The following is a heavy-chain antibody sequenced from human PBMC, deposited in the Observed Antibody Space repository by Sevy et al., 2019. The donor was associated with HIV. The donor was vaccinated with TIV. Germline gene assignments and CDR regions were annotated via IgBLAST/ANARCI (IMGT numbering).Heavy chain of an antibody. CDR2: ISWDGGST. V-gene: IGHV3-43*01. CDR3: AKKKGGATTGAYYYYGMDV. Sequence: GGSLRRSCAASGFTFDDYTMHWVRQAPGKGLEWVSLISWDGGSTYYADAVKGRFTISRDNSKTSLYREMNRLRTEDTALYYCAKKKGGATTGAYYYYGMDVWGQGTTVTVSS. J-gene: IGHJ6*02. CDR1: GFTFDDYT. D-gene: IGHD3-10*01.